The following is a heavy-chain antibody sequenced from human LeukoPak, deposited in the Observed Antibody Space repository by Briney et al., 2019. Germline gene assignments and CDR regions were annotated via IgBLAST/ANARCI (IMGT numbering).Heavy chain of an antibody. CDR2: ISGSGGST. V-gene: IGHV3-23*01. J-gene: IGHJ4*02. Sequence: GGSLRLSCAASGFTFSSYAMSWVRQAPGKGLEWVSAISGSGGSTYYADSVKGRFTISRDNSKNTLYPQMSSLRAEDTAVYYCAKERGVRITMIVVVITDWGQGTLVTVSS. CDR1: GFTFSSYA. D-gene: IGHD3-22*01. CDR3: AKERGVRITMIVVVITD.